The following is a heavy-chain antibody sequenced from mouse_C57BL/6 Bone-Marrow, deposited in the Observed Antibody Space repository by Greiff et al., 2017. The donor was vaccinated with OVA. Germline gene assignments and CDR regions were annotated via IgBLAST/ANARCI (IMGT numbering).Heavy chain of an antibody. CDR1: GYAFSSSW. V-gene: IGHV1-82*01. Sequence: VQLQQSGPELVKPGASVKISCKASGYAFSSSWMNWVKQRPGKGLEWIGRIYPGDGDTNYNGKFKGKATLTADKSSSTAYMQLSSLTSEDSAVYFCAREGIYDGYYLAWFAYWGQGTLVTVSA. CDR2: IYPGDGDT. CDR3: AREGIYDGYYLAWFAY. J-gene: IGHJ3*01. D-gene: IGHD2-3*01.